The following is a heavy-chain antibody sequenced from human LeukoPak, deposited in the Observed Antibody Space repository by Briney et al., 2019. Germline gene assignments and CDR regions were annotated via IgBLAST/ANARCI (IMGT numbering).Heavy chain of an antibody. CDR2: ISYDGSNK. D-gene: IGHD3-22*01. V-gene: IGHV3-30-3*01. J-gene: IGHJ4*02. CDR1: GFTFSSYA. Sequence: PGGSLRLSCAASGFTFSSYAMHWVRQAPGKGLEWVAVISYDGSNKYNADSVKGRFTISRDNSKNTLYLQMNSLRAEDTAVYYCAREAEEVDSSGSYFDYWGQGTLVTVSS. CDR3: AREAEEVDSSGSYFDY.